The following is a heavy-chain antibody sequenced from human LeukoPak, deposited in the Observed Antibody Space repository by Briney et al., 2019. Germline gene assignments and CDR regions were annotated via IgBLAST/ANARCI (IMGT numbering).Heavy chain of an antibody. J-gene: IGHJ6*02. D-gene: IGHD2-2*01. V-gene: IGHV3-64*01. Sequence: PGGSLRLSRSAAGLTFSSYAVHWVGQAPGKGREYLSAIISKGGRTYYAHSVKGRFTISRDNSTNTLYLQTGSLRAEDMAVYYCARAKLLFDYYSYYGMDVWGQGTTVTVSS. CDR1: GLTFSSYA. CDR3: ARAKLLFDYYSYYGMDV. CDR2: IISKGGRT.